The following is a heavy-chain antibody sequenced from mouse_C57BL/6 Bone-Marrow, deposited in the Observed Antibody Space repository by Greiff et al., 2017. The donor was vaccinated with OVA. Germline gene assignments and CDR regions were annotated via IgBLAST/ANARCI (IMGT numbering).Heavy chain of an antibody. D-gene: IGHD2-1*01. CDR3: TRLLDAMDY. CDR2: ISSGGDYI. J-gene: IGHJ4*01. CDR1: GFTFSSYA. V-gene: IGHV5-9-1*02. Sequence: EVQLQQSGEGLVKPGGSLKLSCAASGFTFSSYAMSWVRQTPEKRLEWVAYISSGGDYIYYADTVKGRFTLSRDKARNTLYLQMSSLKSEDTAMYYWTRLLDAMDYWGQGTTVTVSS.